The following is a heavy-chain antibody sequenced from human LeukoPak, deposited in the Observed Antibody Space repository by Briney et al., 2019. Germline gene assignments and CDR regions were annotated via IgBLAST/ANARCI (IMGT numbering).Heavy chain of an antibody. J-gene: IGHJ3*02. CDR3: AHRRMVRGATNAFDI. V-gene: IGHV2-5*01. CDR1: GFSLSTSGVG. CDR2: IYWNDDK. D-gene: IGHD3-10*01. Sequence: SGPTLVHPTPALTLTCTFSGFSLSTSGVGVGWIRQPPVKALEWLALIYWNDDKRYTPSLKGRLTITKDTSKNQVVLTMTNMDPVDTATYYCAHRRMVRGATNAFDIWGQGTMVTVSS.